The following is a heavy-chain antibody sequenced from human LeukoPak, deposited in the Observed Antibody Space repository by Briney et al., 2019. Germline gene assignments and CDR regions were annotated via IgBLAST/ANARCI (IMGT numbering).Heavy chain of an antibody. CDR3: ARAPLWFGELALHPGDYYMDV. J-gene: IGHJ6*03. CDR2: ISAYNGNT. CDR1: GYTFTSYG. V-gene: IGHV1-18*01. D-gene: IGHD3-10*01. Sequence: GASVKVSCKASGYTFTSYGISWVRQAPGQGLEWMGWISAYNGNTNYAQKLQGRVTMTTDTSTSTAYMELRSLRSDDTAVYYCARAPLWFGELALHPGDYYMDVWGKGTTVTVSS.